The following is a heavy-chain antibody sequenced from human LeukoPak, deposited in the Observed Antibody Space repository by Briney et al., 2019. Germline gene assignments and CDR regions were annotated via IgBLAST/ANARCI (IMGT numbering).Heavy chain of an antibody. Sequence: PSETLSLTCTVSGGSISSSTYYWGWIRQPPGTGLEWIGTIYYSGSTYYNPSLKSRVTISVDTSENQFSLKLSSVTATDTAVYYCAKDSGVYSSSWEAFNIWGQGTMVTVSS. CDR3: AKDSGVYSSSWEAFNI. CDR2: IYYSGST. D-gene: IGHD6-13*01. V-gene: IGHV4-39*02. J-gene: IGHJ3*02. CDR1: GGSISSSTYY.